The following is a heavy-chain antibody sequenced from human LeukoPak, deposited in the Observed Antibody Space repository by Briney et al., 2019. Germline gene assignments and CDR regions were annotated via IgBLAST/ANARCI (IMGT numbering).Heavy chain of an antibody. CDR3: AIWFVGDYYMDV. D-gene: IGHD3-10*01. V-gene: IGHV4-34*01. Sequence: PSETLSLTCAVYGGSFSGYYWSWIRQPPGKGLEWIGEINHSGSTNYNPSLKSRVTISVDTSKNQFSLKLSSVTAADTAVYYCAIWFVGDYYMDVWGKGTTVTVSS. CDR2: INHSGST. J-gene: IGHJ6*03. CDR1: GGSFSGYY.